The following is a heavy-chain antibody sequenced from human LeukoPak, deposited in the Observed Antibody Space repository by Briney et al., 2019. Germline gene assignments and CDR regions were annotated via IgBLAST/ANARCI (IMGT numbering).Heavy chain of an antibody. V-gene: IGHV4-59*11. J-gene: IGHJ5*02. Sequence: PSETLSLTCTVSGGSIHSHYWSWIRQPPGKGREWIGYIYDSGTINYNASLKSRATIAVETSKNQFSLKLNSVTAADTAVYYCAREVLRSGWYGGAFDLWGQGTLVTVST. CDR1: GGSIHSHY. CDR2: IYDSGTI. CDR3: AREVLRSGWYGGAFDL. D-gene: IGHD6-19*01.